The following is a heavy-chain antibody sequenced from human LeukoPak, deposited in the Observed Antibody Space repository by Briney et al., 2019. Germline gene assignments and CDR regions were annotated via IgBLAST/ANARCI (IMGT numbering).Heavy chain of an antibody. J-gene: IGHJ4*02. CDR1: GGSISSRSYY. CDR3: ASIAVAGTVDY. CDR2: ICYSGST. D-gene: IGHD6-19*01. V-gene: IGHV4-39*07. Sequence: PSETLSLTCTVFGGSISSRSYYWGWIRQPPGKGLEWIGSICYSGSTNYNPSLKSRVTISVDTSKNQFSLKLSSVTAADTAVYYCASIAVAGTVDYWGQGTLVTVSS.